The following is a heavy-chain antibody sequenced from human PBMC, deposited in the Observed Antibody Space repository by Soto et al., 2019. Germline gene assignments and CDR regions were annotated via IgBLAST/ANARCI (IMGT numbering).Heavy chain of an antibody. CDR1: GGTFSSYA. Sequence: SVKVSCKASGGTFSSYAISWVRQAPGQGLEWMGGIIPIFGTANYAQKFQGRVTITADESTSTAYMELSSLRSEDTAVYYCARDRSGWTTFDYYYGMDVWGQGTTVTVSS. D-gene: IGHD6-19*01. V-gene: IGHV1-69*13. J-gene: IGHJ6*02. CDR2: IIPIFGTA. CDR3: ARDRSGWTTFDYYYGMDV.